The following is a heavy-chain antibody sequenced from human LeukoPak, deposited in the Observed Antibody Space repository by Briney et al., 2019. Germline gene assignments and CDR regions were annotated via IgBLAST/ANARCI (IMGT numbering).Heavy chain of an antibody. CDR3: ARDPILLKGYFDY. V-gene: IGHV3-21*01. J-gene: IGHJ4*02. Sequence: GGSLRLSCAASGFTFSSYSMNWVRQAPGKGLEWVSSIISSSSYIYYADSVKGRFTISRDKAKNSLYLQMNSLRAEDTAVYYCARDPILLKGYFDYWGQGTLVTVSS. CDR2: IISSSSYI. CDR1: GFTFSSYS.